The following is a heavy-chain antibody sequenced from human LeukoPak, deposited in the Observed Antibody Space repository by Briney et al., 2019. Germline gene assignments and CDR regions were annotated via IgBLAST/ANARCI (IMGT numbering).Heavy chain of an antibody. Sequence: GGSLRLSCAASGFTFSGSAMHWVRQASGKGLEWVGRIRSKANNYATAYAASVTGRFTISRDDSKNTAYLQMNSLKTEDTAVYSCTFGSGSSHWGQGTLVTVSS. CDR1: GFTFSGSA. D-gene: IGHD3-10*01. CDR2: IRSKANNYAT. V-gene: IGHV3-73*01. CDR3: TFGSGSSH. J-gene: IGHJ1*01.